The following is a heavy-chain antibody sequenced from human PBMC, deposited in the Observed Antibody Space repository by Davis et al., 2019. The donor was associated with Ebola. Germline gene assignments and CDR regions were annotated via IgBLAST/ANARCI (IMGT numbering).Heavy chain of an antibody. V-gene: IGHV3-23*01. J-gene: IGHJ6*02. D-gene: IGHD3-3*01. Sequence: GESLKISCVVSGFSFNSYGMSWVRQAPAKGLEYVSSISASGDSAHYADSVKGRFTISRDNSKNTLYLQMNSLRAEDTAVYYCAKTERIFGVVNYYGMDVWGQGTTVTVSS. CDR3: AKTERIFGVVNYYGMDV. CDR2: ISASGDSA. CDR1: GFSFNSYG.